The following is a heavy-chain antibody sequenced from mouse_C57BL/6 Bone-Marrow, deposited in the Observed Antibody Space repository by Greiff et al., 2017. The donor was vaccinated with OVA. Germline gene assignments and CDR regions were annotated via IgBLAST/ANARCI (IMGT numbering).Heavy chain of an antibody. V-gene: IGHV6-3*01. Sequence: EVMLVESGGGLVQPGGSMKLSCVASGFTFSNYWMNWVRQSPEKGLEWVAQIRLKSDNYATHYAESVKGRFTISRDDSKSVVYLQMNNLSAEDTGIYYCTNWCYAMDYWGQGTSVTVSS. CDR2: IRLKSDNYAT. J-gene: IGHJ4*01. D-gene: IGHD4-1*02. CDR1: GFTFSNYW. CDR3: TNWCYAMDY.